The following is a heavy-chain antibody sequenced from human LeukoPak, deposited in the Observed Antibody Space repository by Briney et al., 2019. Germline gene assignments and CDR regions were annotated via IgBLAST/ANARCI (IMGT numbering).Heavy chain of an antibody. CDR2: IYPGDSDT. CDR3: ARQVGRNYYDSSGHFDY. J-gene: IGHJ4*02. V-gene: IGHV5-51*01. D-gene: IGHD3-22*01. Sequence: GESLSISCTGSGYTFTSYWICWVRQMPGKGREWMGIIYPGDSDTSYSPSFQGQVTISADKSISTPYLLWSSLMASDTAMYYCARQVGRNYYDSSGHFDYLGQGTLVTVSS. CDR1: GYTFTSYW.